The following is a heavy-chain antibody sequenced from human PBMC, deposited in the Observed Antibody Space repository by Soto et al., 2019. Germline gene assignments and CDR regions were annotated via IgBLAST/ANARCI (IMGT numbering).Heavy chain of an antibody. CDR2: ISFNGTNA. Sequence: GGSMRLSCATSGFTFSHYAMHWVRQAADEGLEWMAVISFNGTNAFFADSVAGRFSISRDNSANTLYLQMTKLRPEQPAIYLCARDRGRGYCTGGLCYLGLDHWGQGNPVTVSS. CDR1: GFTFSHYA. D-gene: IGHD2-8*02. V-gene: IGHV3-30-3*01. J-gene: IGHJ4*02. CDR3: ARDRGRGYCTGGLCYLGLDH.